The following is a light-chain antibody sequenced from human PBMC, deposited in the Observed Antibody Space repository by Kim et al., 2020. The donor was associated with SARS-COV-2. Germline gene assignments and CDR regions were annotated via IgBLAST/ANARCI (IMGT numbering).Light chain of an antibody. Sequence: QSALTQPASVFGSPGQSITISCTGTSSDIGGYNYVSWYQQSPGKTPKLILYDVTNRASGVSNRFSGSKSGNTASLAISGLQAEDEGDYYCTSYTTSTTVVFGTGTKVTVL. J-gene: IGLJ1*01. CDR2: DVT. CDR1: SSDIGGYNY. V-gene: IGLV2-14*01. CDR3: TSYTTSTTVV.